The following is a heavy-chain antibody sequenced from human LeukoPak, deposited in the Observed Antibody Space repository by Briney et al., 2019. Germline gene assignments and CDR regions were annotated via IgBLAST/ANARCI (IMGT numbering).Heavy chain of an antibody. V-gene: IGHV3-11*04. CDR3: ARGGRTYYYGSGSFLYYFDY. Sequence: KPGGSLRLSCAASGFIFNDYYMSWIRQAPGKGLEWLSYISRTGNTIYYRDSVKGRFTISRDNAKNTLFLQMNSLRAEDTAVYYCARGGRTYYYGSGSFLYYFDYWGQGTLVTVSS. CDR2: ISRTGNTI. CDR1: GFIFNDYY. J-gene: IGHJ4*02. D-gene: IGHD3-10*01.